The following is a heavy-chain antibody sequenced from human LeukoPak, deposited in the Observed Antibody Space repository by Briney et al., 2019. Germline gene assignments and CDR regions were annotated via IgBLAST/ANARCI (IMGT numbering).Heavy chain of an antibody. D-gene: IGHD3-9*01. CDR2: ISGSGGST. CDR1: GFTFSSYA. J-gene: IGHJ4*02. Sequence: GGSLRLSCAASGFTFSSYAMSWVRQAPGKGLEWVSAISGSGGSTYYADSVKGRFTISRDNSKNTLYLQMNSLRAEDTAVYYCAKATGRYYDILTGSYFDYWGQGTLVTVSS. V-gene: IGHV3-23*01. CDR3: AKATGRYYDILTGSYFDY.